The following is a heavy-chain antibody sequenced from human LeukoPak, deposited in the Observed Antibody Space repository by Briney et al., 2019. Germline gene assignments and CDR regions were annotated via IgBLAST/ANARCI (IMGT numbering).Heavy chain of an antibody. V-gene: IGHV3-7*03. CDR2: IKTDGSEK. J-gene: IGHJ5*02. CDR1: GFTFSSYW. D-gene: IGHD3-9*01. CDR3: ARDYTGYFP. Sequence: AGGSLRLSCEASGFTFSSYWMSWVRQAPGKGLEWVDNIKTDGSEKYYVDSVKGRFTISRDNAKNSLYLQMNSLRAEDTAVYYCARDYTGYFPWGQGTLVIVSS.